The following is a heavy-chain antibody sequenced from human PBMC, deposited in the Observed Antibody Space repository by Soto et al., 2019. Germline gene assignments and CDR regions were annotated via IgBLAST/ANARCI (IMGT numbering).Heavy chain of an antibody. CDR3: ARDPYIVVVPRPYYFDY. Sequence: GESLKISCAASGFTFSSYAMHWVRQAPGKGLEWVAVISYDGSNKYYADSVKGRFTISRDNSKNTLYLQMNSLRAEDTAVYYCARDPYIVVVPRPYYFDYWCQGTLVTVSS. J-gene: IGHJ4*02. D-gene: IGHD3-22*01. CDR1: GFTFSSYA. CDR2: ISYDGSNK. V-gene: IGHV3-30-3*01.